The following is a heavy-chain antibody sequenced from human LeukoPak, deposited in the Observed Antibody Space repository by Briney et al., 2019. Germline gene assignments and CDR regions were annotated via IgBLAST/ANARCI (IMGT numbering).Heavy chain of an antibody. J-gene: IGHJ4*02. CDR2: IIPIFGTA. Sequence: SVKVSCKASGGTLSSYAISWARQAPGQGLEWMGGIIPIFGTANYAQKFQGRVTITADKSTSTAYMELSSLRSEDTAVYYCAKSRELSLYYFDYWGQGTLVTVSS. CDR1: GGTLSSYA. CDR3: AKSRELSLYYFDY. D-gene: IGHD3-16*02. V-gene: IGHV1-69*06.